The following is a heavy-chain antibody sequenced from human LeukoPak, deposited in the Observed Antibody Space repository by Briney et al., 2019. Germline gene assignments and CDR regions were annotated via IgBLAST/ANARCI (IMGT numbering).Heavy chain of an antibody. J-gene: IGHJ4*02. CDR2: ISISGTTI. CDR1: GFTFTDFY. Sequence: PGGSLRLSCAASGFTFTDFYMSWIRQAPGKGLEWVSYISISGTTIYYADSVKGRFTFSRDNAKNSLYLQMSSLRAEDTAVYYCARDFEDTAMVSFFDYWGQGTLVTVSS. V-gene: IGHV3-11*04. CDR3: ARDFEDTAMVSFFDY. D-gene: IGHD5-18*01.